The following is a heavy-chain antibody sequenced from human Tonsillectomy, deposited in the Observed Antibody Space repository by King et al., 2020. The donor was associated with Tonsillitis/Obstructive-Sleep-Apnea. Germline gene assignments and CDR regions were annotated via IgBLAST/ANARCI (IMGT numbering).Heavy chain of an antibody. V-gene: IGHV3-21*01. CDR2: ISSSGSYI. J-gene: IGHJ4*02. Sequence: VQLVESGGGLVKPGGSLRLSCAASGFTFSSYSMNWVRQAPGKGLEWVSSISSSGSYIHYADSVKGRFTISRDNAKNSLYLQMNSLRADDTAVYYCARDPTVVVVAATTYFDYWGQGTLVTVSS. D-gene: IGHD2-15*01. CDR3: ARDPTVVVVAATTYFDY. CDR1: GFTFSSYS.